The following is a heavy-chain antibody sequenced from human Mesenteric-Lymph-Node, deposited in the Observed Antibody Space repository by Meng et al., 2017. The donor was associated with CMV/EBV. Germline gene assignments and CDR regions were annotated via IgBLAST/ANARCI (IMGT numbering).Heavy chain of an antibody. CDR3: AGGIAAAGSRWFDP. CDR1: VGTFISYT. Sequence: QVQLVQSGAEEKKPDSSVKVCCKASVGTFISYTISWVRQAPGQGLEWMGRIIPILGIANYAQKFQGRVTITADKSTSTAYMELSSLRSEDTAVYYCAGGIAAAGSRWFDPWGQGTLVTVSS. CDR2: IIPILGIA. D-gene: IGHD6-13*01. V-gene: IGHV1-69*02. J-gene: IGHJ5*02.